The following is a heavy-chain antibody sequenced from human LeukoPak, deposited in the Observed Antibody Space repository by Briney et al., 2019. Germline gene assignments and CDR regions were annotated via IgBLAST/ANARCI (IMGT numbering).Heavy chain of an antibody. CDR3: AKDQEAVAGPVDY. CDR1: GFTFSSYG. CDR2: ISYDGSNK. V-gene: IGHV3-30*18. Sequence: GRSLRLSCAASGFTFSSYGMHWVRQAPGKGLEWVAVISYDGSNKYYADSVKGRFTISRDNSKNTLYLQMNSLRAEDTAVYYCAKDQEAVAGPVDYWGQGTLVTVSS. D-gene: IGHD6-19*01. J-gene: IGHJ4*02.